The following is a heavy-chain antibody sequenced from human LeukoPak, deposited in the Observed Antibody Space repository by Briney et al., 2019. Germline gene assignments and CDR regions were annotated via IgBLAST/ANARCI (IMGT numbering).Heavy chain of an antibody. V-gene: IGHV3-9*01. CDR1: GFTFSSYA. CDR2: ISWNSGSI. Sequence: SLRLSCAASGFTFSSYAMHWVRQAPGKGLEWVSGISWNSGSIGYADSVKGRFTISRDNAKNSLYLQMNSLRAEDTALYYCAKARGGGNGLGFDCWGQGTLVTVSS. CDR3: AKARGGGNGLGFDC. D-gene: IGHD4-23*01. J-gene: IGHJ4*02.